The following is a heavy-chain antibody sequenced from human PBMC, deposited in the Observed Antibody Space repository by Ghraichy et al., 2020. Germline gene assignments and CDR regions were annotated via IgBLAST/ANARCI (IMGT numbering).Heavy chain of an antibody. CDR3: ARGGSRYCSSTSCYGIDP. D-gene: IGHD2-2*01. CDR2: INPSGGST. CDR1: GYTFTSYY. J-gene: IGHJ5*02. Sequence: ASVKVSCKASGYTFTSYYMHWVRQAPGQGLEWMGIINPSGGSTSYAQKFQGRVTMTRDTSTSTVYMGLSSLRSEDTAVYYCARGGSRYCSSTSCYGIDPWGQGTLVTVSS. V-gene: IGHV1-46*01.